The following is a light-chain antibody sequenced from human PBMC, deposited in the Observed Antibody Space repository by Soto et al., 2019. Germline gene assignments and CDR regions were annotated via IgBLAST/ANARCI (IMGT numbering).Light chain of an antibody. CDR3: QQYGSSPLT. CDR1: QSVSSSS. Sequence: EIVLTQSPGTLSLSPGERATLSCRASQSVSSSSLAWYQQKPGQAPRLLIYGASSRATGTPDRFSGSGSGTDFTLTISRLEPEDFAVYSCQQYGSSPLTFGGGTKVEIK. CDR2: GAS. V-gene: IGKV3-20*01. J-gene: IGKJ4*01.